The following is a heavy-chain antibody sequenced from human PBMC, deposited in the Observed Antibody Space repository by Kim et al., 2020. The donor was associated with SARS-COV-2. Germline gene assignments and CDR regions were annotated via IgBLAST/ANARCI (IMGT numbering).Heavy chain of an antibody. V-gene: IGHV3-53*01. D-gene: IGHD3-22*01. CDR1: GFTVSSNY. J-gene: IGHJ6*02. CDR3: ARDTPRYDSSDQGYYYYYYGMDV. CDR2: IYSGGST. Sequence: GGSLRLSCAASGFTVSSNYMSWVRQAPGKGLEWVSVIYSGGSTYYADSVKGRFTISRDNSKNTLYLQMNSLRAEDTAVYYCARDTPRYDSSDQGYYYYYYGMDVWGQGTTVTVSS.